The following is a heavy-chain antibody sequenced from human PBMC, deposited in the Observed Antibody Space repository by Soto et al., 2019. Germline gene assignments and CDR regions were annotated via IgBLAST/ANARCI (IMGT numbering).Heavy chain of an antibody. Sequence: QVQLQESGPGLVKPSQTLSLTCTVSGGSISSGGYYWSWIRQHPGKGLEWIGYIYYSGSTYYNPSLKSRVTISVDTSKNQFSLKLSSVTAADTAVYYCARAPKGYCCSTSCFQNFDYWGQGTLVTVSS. CDR1: GGSISSGGYY. D-gene: IGHD2-2*01. CDR2: IYYSGST. J-gene: IGHJ4*02. CDR3: ARAPKGYCCSTSCFQNFDY. V-gene: IGHV4-31*03.